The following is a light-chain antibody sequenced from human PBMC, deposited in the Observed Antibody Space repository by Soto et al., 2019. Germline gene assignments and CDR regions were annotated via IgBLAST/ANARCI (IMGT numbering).Light chain of an antibody. CDR3: SSYTSSSTYV. V-gene: IGLV2-14*01. Sequence: QSALTQPASVSGSPGQSITISCTGTSSDVGGYNYVSWYQHHPGKAPKLMIYEVSNRPSGASNRFSGSKSGNTASLTIPGLQAEDEADYYCSSYTSSSTYVFGTGTKVTVL. CDR1: SSDVGGYNY. CDR2: EVS. J-gene: IGLJ1*01.